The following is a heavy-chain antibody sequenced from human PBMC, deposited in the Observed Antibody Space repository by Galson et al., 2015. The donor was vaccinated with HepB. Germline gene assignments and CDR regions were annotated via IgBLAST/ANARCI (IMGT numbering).Heavy chain of an antibody. CDR3: ARTSGGLGPYYFDY. D-gene: IGHD3-10*01. CDR2: INPSGGST. J-gene: IGHJ4*02. CDR1: GYTFTSYY. V-gene: IGHV1-46*01. Sequence: SVKVSCKASGYTFTSYYMHWVRQAPGQGLEWMGTINPSGGSTTYAQKFQGRVTMTRDTSTSTVYMELSSLRSEDTATYYCARTSGGLGPYYFDYWGQGTLVTVSS.